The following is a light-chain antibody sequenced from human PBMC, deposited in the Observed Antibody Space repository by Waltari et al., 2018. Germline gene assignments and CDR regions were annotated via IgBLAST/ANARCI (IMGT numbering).Light chain of an antibody. J-gene: IGKJ5*01. CDR2: GAS. Sequence: EIVLTQSPVTLSFVPGERATLSCWASQSVGSSLAWYQQKPGQAPRLLIYGASNRATGVPARFNGSGSGTDFTLTIISLQSEDSAVYYCQQRSNWPPITFGQGTRLEIK. V-gene: IGKV3-11*01. CDR3: QQRSNWPPIT. CDR1: QSVGSS.